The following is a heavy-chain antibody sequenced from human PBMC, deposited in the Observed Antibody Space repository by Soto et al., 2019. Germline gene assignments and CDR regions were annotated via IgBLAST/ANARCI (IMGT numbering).Heavy chain of an antibody. D-gene: IGHD1-26*01. CDR3: AKGKISTTTYTSFDS. CDR2: ITASNSDT. V-gene: IGHV3-23*01. Sequence: PGGSLRLSCADSGFTSRNYAMNWVRQAPGKGLEWVSLITASNSDTYYTDSVKGRFTISTDHFKSSLYLQMSSLRAEDTAVYYCAKGKISTTTYTSFDSWGQGTLVTVSS. J-gene: IGHJ5*01. CDR1: GFTSRNYA.